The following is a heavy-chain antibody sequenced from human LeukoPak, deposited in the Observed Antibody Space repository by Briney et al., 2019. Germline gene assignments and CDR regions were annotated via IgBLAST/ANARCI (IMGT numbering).Heavy chain of an antibody. J-gene: IGHJ4*02. D-gene: IGHD2-8*02. CDR3: TRETWFIGN. V-gene: IGHV3-7*01. CDR1: GFTFTSNW. CDR2: IKQDGSDK. Sequence: GGSLRLSCAASGFTFTSNWMSWVRQAPGKGLELVANIKQDGSDKYYVDSVKGRFTISRENAKSSLYQQMNSLRDEDTAVYYCTRETWFIGNWGQGNLVTVSS.